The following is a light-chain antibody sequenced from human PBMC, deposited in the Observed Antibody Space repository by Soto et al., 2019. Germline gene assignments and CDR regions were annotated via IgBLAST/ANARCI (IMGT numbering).Light chain of an antibody. Sequence: QSVLTQPPSVSEAPRQRVTISCSGISSNIGNNAVNWYQQLPGKAPKLLIYYDDLLPSGVSDRFSGSKSGTSASLAISGLQSEDEADYYCAAWDDSLNGVVFGGGTKVTVL. V-gene: IGLV1-36*01. CDR2: YDD. J-gene: IGLJ2*01. CDR1: SSNIGNNA. CDR3: AAWDDSLNGVV.